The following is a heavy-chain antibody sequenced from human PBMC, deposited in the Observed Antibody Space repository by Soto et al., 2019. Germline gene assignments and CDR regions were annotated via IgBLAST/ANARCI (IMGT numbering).Heavy chain of an antibody. CDR3: ARVDVRVSARRYFDY. V-gene: IGHV4-61*08. CDR2: NHYSGST. D-gene: IGHD6-6*01. Sequence: LSLTCTVSGGSVTSGGYYWSWIRQPPRKGLEWIGYNHYSGSTDYNPSLKSRVTISVDTSKNQFSLKLNSVTAADTAIYYCARVDVRVSARRYFDYWGQGALVTVSS. CDR1: GGSVTSGGYY. J-gene: IGHJ4*02.